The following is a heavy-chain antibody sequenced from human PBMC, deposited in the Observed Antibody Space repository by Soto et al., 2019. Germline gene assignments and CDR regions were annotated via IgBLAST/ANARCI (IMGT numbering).Heavy chain of an antibody. CDR2: IYYSGST. V-gene: IGHV4-59*01. D-gene: IGHD6-19*01. Sequence: SETLSLTCTVSGGSITSYYWSWIRQPPGKGLEWIGYIYYSGSTKYNPSLKSRVTISVDTSKNQFSLKLSSVTAADTAVYYCARECTISSGWSLGFDLWGQGTMVIVSS. CDR3: ARECTISSGWSLGFDL. CDR1: GGSITSYY. J-gene: IGHJ4*02.